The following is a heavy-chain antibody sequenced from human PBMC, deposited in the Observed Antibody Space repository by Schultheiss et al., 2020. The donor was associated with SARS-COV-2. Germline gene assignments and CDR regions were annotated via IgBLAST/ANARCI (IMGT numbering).Heavy chain of an antibody. CDR1: GFTFSNYE. D-gene: IGHD3-16*01. V-gene: IGHV3-48*03. J-gene: IGHJ4*02. CDR3: AREKWGTLAY. CDR2: ISSSGSTI. Sequence: GGSLRLSCAASGFTFSNYEMNWVRQAPGKGLEWVSYISSSGSTIYYADSVKGRFTISRDNAKNSLYLQMNSLRAEDTAVYYCAREKWGTLAYWGQGTLVTVAS.